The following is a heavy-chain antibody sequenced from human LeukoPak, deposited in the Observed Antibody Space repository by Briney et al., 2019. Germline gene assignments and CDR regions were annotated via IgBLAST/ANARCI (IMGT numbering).Heavy chain of an antibody. CDR1: GFTFSSYA. Sequence: GGSLRLSCAVSGFTFSSYAMSWVRQAPGKGLEWVSAISGSGGSTYYADSVKGRFTISRDNSKNTLYQQMNSLRAEDTAVYYCAKRQTAGYSSDWYYVINFDCWGQGTLVTVSS. D-gene: IGHD6-19*01. CDR2: ISGSGGST. J-gene: IGHJ4*02. V-gene: IGHV3-23*01. CDR3: AKRQTAGYSSDWYYVINFDC.